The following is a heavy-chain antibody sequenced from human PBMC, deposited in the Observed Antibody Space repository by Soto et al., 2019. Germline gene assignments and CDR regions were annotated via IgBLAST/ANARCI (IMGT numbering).Heavy chain of an antibody. CDR1: GYAFSKYG. CDR3: ATSYDSGFDP. D-gene: IGHD5-12*01. CDR2: IRPDNGDT. J-gene: IGHJ5*02. Sequence: QLQLVQSGAEVERPGASVRVSCKAYGYAFSKYGISWIRQAPGQGLEWMGWIRPDNGDTNYAQKFQGRLTMTTDTSSNTAYMELRSLRSDDTAVYYCATSYDSGFDPWGQGTLVSVSS. V-gene: IGHV1-18*04.